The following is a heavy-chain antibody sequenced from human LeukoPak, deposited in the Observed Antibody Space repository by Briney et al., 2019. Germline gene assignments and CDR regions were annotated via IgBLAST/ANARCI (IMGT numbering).Heavy chain of an antibody. CDR2: ISAYNGNT. CDR3: ARGPTTRIAVALRHTSNWFDP. V-gene: IGHV1-18*01. Sequence: ASVKDSCKDSGYTFTSSGISWVRQAPGQGLEWMGWISAYNGNTNYAQKLQGTVTMTTDTSTSTAYMGMRSLRAENTAAYYCARGPTTRIAVALRHTSNWFDPWGQGTLVTVSS. D-gene: IGHD6-19*01. CDR1: GYTFTSSG. J-gene: IGHJ5*02.